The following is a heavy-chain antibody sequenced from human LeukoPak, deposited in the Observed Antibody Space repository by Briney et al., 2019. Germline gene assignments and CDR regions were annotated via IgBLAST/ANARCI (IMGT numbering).Heavy chain of an antibody. J-gene: IGHJ4*02. CDR3: AKMVREFYTISYYFDY. CDR1: GFTFSSYA. V-gene: IGHV3-23*01. Sequence: PGGSLRLSCAASGFTFSSYAMSWVRQAPGKGLEWVSGISGSGAGTYYADSVKGRFTISRDNSKNTLYLQMNSLRAEDTAVYYCAKMVREFYTISYYFDYWGQGTLVTVSP. CDR2: ISGSGAGT. D-gene: IGHD2-8*01.